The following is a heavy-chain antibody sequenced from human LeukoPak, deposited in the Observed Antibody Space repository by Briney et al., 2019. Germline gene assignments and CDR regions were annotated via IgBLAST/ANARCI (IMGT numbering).Heavy chain of an antibody. Sequence: ASVKVSCKASGYTFTGYYMHWVRQAPGQGLEWMGWINPNSGGTNYAQKFQGRVTMTRDTSISTAYMELSRLRSDDTAVYYCARLGYCSSTSCPGSDYWGQGTLVTVSS. CDR1: GYTFTGYY. J-gene: IGHJ4*02. CDR3: ARLGYCSSTSCPGSDY. D-gene: IGHD2-2*01. V-gene: IGHV1-2*02. CDR2: INPNSGGT.